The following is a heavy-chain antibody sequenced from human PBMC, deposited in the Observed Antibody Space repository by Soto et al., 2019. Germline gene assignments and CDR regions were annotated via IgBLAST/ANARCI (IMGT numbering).Heavy chain of an antibody. J-gene: IGHJ4*02. V-gene: IGHV1-3*01. CDR1: GYTFTSYA. Sequence: ASVKVSCKASGYTFTSYAMHWVRQAPGQRLEWMGWTNAGNGNTKYSQKFQGRVTITRDTSASTAYMELSSLRSEDTAVYYCARGADGYSYGYHYWGQGTLVTVSS. D-gene: IGHD5-18*01. CDR3: ARGADGYSYGYHY. CDR2: TNAGNGNT.